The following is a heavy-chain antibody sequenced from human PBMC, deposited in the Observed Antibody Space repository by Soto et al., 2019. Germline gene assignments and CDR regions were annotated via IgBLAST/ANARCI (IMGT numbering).Heavy chain of an antibody. V-gene: IGHV1-18*04. Sequence: GASVKVSCKASGYTFTSYGISWVRQAPGQGLEWMGWISAYNGNTNYAQKLQGRVTMTTDTSTSTAYMELRSLRSDDTAVYYCARDPGIVATVPHNWFDPWGQGTLVTVSS. CDR1: GYTFTSYG. D-gene: IGHD5-12*01. J-gene: IGHJ5*02. CDR2: ISAYNGNT. CDR3: ARDPGIVATVPHNWFDP.